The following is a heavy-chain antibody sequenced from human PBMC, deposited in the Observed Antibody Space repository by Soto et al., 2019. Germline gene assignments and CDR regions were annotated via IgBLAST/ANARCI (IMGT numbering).Heavy chain of an antibody. D-gene: IGHD3-22*01. V-gene: IGHV1-18*01. Sequence: GASVKVSCKASGYTFTSYGISWVRQAPGQGLEWMGWISAYNGNTNYAQKLQGRVTMTTDTSTSTAYMELRSLRSDDTAVYYCARELPGYYDSCGYPRAPGYWGQGTLVTISS. CDR2: ISAYNGNT. CDR1: GYTFTSYG. J-gene: IGHJ4*02. CDR3: ARELPGYYDSCGYPRAPGY.